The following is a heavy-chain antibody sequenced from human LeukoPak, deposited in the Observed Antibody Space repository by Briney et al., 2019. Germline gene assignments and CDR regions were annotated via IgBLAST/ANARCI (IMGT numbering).Heavy chain of an antibody. CDR3: AKEFIEQWSGFYYMDV. V-gene: IGHV3-21*01. Sequence: GGSLRLSCAASGFTFNNYNMNLVRQTPGKGLEWVASITRESIYTFYADSVRGRFTISSDNAKNLLSLQMHSLRAEDTAVYYCAKEFIEQWSGFYYMDVWGKGTTVTVSS. D-gene: IGHD3-3*01. J-gene: IGHJ6*03. CDR2: ITRESIYT. CDR1: GFTFNNYN.